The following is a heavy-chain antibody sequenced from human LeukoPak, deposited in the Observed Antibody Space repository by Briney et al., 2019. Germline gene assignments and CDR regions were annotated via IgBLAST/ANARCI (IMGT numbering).Heavy chain of an antibody. CDR1: GFTFSDYY. V-gene: IGHV3-11*01. J-gene: IGHJ4*02. CDR3: ARDWVLRDSSGWIEYYFDY. Sequence: PGGSLRLSCAASGFTFSDYYMSWIRQAPGKGLEWVSYISSSGSTIYYADSVKGRFTISRDNAKNSLYLQMNSLRAEDAAVYYCARDWVLRDSSGWIEYYFDYWGQGALVTVSS. CDR2: ISSSGSTI. D-gene: IGHD6-19*01.